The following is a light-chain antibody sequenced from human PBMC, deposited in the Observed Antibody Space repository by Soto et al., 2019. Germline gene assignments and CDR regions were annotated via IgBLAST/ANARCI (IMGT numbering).Light chain of an antibody. V-gene: IGKV2D-29*01. CDR2: EVS. J-gene: IGKJ5*01. CDR3: QQLSYFPRGD. CDR1: QSLLYSDGKTY. Sequence: DIVMTQTPLSLSVTPGQPASISCKSSQSLLYSDGKTYLYWYLQKPGQPPQLLIYEVSNRLSGVPDRFSGCGSRTDFTLTISSLHPEDFATYYCQQLSYFPRGDFGQGTRLEV.